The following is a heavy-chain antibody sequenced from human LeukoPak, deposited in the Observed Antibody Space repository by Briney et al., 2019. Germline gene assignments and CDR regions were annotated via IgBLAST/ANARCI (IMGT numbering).Heavy chain of an antibody. CDR3: ARDNYDYVWGTFYGMDV. CDR2: IWYDGGNK. CDR1: GFTFSSYG. J-gene: IGHJ6*02. V-gene: IGHV3-33*01. Sequence: PGGSLRLSCAASGFTFSSYGLHWVRQAPGKGLEWVAVIWYDGGNKYYADSVKGRFTISRDNSKNTLYLRMNSLRAEDTAVYYCARDNYDYVWGTFYGMDVWGQGTLVTVSS. D-gene: IGHD3-16*01.